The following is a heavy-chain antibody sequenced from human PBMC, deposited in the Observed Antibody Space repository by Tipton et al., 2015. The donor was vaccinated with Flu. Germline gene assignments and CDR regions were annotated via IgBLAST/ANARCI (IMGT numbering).Heavy chain of an antibody. Sequence: TLSLTCAVYGGFFSGYYWSWIRQPPGEGLEWIGEINHSGSTNYNPSLKSRVTISLDMSKSQFSLQLTSVTAADTAVYFCAREHGYHVFWGQGKLVTVSS. D-gene: IGHD5-18*01. CDR2: INHSGST. CDR1: GGFFSGYY. V-gene: IGHV4-34*01. CDR3: AREHGYHVF. J-gene: IGHJ4*02.